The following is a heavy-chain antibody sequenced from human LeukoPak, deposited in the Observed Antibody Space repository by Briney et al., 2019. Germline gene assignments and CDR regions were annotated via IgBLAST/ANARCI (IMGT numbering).Heavy chain of an antibody. CDR1: GFTFSSYS. CDR3: ARGIRRDGYKSSLHY. Sequence: GGSLRLSCAASGFTFSSYSMNWVRQAPGKGLEWVSSISSSSSYIYYADSVKGRFTISRDNAKNSLYLQMNSLRSEDTAVYYCARGIRRDGYKSSLHYWGQGTLVTVSS. D-gene: IGHD5-24*01. CDR2: ISSSSSYI. V-gene: IGHV3-21*04. J-gene: IGHJ4*02.